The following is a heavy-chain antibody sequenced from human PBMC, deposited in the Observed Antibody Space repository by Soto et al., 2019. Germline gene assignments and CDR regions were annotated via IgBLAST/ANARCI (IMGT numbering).Heavy chain of an antibody. D-gene: IGHD2-15*01. V-gene: IGHV4-30-4*01. J-gene: IGHJ5*02. CDR3: ARGRYGGSGWLDP. CDR2: IYYSGST. CDR1: GGSISSGDYY. Sequence: QVQLQESGPGLVKPSQTLSLTCTVSGGSISSGDYYWSWIRQPPGKGLEWIGYIYYSGSTYYNPSLESRVTLSVDPSTNQISLKLSSVTAADTAVYYCARGRYGGSGWLDPWGQGTLVTVSS.